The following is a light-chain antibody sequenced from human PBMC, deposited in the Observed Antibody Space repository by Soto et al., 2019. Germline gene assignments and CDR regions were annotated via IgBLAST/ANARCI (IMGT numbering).Light chain of an antibody. V-gene: IGKV3-11*01. J-gene: IGKJ3*01. CDR1: QSVSTS. Sequence: EIVLTQSPATLSLSPGERATLSCRASQSVSTSLAWYQQKPGQAPRLLIYDASNRATGIPARFSGSGSGTDFTLNISSLEPENIAVYYCQQRSNLPLFTFGPGTKMDV. CDR3: QQRSNLPLFT. CDR2: DAS.